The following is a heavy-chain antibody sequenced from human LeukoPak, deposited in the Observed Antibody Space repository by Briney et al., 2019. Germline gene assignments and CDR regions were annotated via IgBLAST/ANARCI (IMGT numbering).Heavy chain of an antibody. D-gene: IGHD7-27*01. J-gene: IGHJ4*02. CDR2: IRYDGSNK. CDR1: VSTFSSYG. V-gene: IGHV3-33*01. CDR3: ARAELTGDGVDY. Sequence: PGRCLSLSCAASVSTFSSYGMHWVRHAPAKGLEWGAVIRYDGSNKHYADSVKGRFTISRDNSKNTLYLEMNSLRAEDTAVYYCARAELTGDGVDYWCQGTLAIVSS.